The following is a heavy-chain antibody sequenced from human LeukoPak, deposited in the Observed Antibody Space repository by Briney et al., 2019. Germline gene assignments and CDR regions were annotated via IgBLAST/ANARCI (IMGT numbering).Heavy chain of an antibody. J-gene: IGHJ3*02. CDR3: ARGQDDSSGYAFDI. V-gene: IGHV4-61*01. Sequence: SETLSLTCTVSGGSISSGSYYWSWIRQPPGKGLEWIGYIYYSGSTNHNPSLKSRVTISVDTSKNQFSLKLSSVTAADTAVYYCARGQDDSSGYAFDIWGQGTMVTVSS. CDR1: GGSISSGSYY. D-gene: IGHD3-22*01. CDR2: IYYSGST.